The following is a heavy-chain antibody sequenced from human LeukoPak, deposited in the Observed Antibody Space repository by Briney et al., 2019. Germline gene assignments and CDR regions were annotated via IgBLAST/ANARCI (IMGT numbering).Heavy chain of an antibody. J-gene: IGHJ6*03. D-gene: IGHD3-22*01. CDR2: IWYDGSNK. Sequence: QPGGSLRLSCAASGFTFNSNGMHWVRQAPGKGLEGVALIWYDGSNKYYADSVRGRFTISRDNSKNTLYLQMDSLRAEDTAVYYCAKAGDNSGYYPAFYYYMDVWGRGTTVTVSS. CDR3: AKAGDNSGYYPAFYYYMDV. V-gene: IGHV3-33*06. CDR1: GFTFNSNG.